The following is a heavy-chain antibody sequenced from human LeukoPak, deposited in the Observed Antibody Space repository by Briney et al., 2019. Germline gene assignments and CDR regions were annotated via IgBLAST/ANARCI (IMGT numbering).Heavy chain of an antibody. V-gene: IGHV1-2*02. CDR3: ASLLYSSSWYYYYYGMDV. CDR1: GYTFTGYS. D-gene: IGHD6-13*01. Sequence: ASVKVSCKASGYTFTGYSMHWVRQAPGQGLEWMGWINPNSGGTNYAQKFQGRVTMTRDTSISTAYMELSRLRSDDTAVYYCASLLYSSSWYYYYYGMDVWGQGTTVTVSS. J-gene: IGHJ6*02. CDR2: INPNSGGT.